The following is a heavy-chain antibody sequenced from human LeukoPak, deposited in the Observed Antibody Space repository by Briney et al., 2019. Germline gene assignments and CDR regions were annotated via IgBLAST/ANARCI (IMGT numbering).Heavy chain of an antibody. Sequence: ASVKVSCKASGYTFASYYMHWVRQAPGQGLEWMGIINPNSGSTTYAQKFQGRVTMTRDASTTTGNMELSSLRSEDTAVYYCARGLSFGNFDYWGQGTLVTVSS. V-gene: IGHV1-46*01. CDR3: ARGLSFGNFDY. CDR2: INPNSGST. D-gene: IGHD3-10*01. CDR1: GYTFASYY. J-gene: IGHJ4*02.